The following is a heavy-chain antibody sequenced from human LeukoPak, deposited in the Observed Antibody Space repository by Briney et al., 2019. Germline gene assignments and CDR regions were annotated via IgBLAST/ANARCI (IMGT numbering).Heavy chain of an antibody. V-gene: IGHV3-48*04. D-gene: IGHD2-15*01. Sequence: GRSLRLSCAASGFTFSSYSLNWVRQAPGKGLEWVSFISSSSITIYYADSMKGRFTISRDNAEKSLYLQMNSLRAEDTAVSYCARDRGGSYSAIDYWGQGTLVSVSS. J-gene: IGHJ4*02. CDR3: ARDRGGSYSAIDY. CDR1: GFTFSSYS. CDR2: ISSSSITI.